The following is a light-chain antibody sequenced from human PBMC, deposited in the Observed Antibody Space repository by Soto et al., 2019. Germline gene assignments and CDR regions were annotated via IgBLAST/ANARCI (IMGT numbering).Light chain of an antibody. CDR3: QSFDRSLSGWL. J-gene: IGLJ3*02. V-gene: IGLV1-40*01. Sequence: QSVLTQPPSVSGAPGQRVTISCTGSSSNIGAGYDVHWYQQLPGTAPKLLISGDTNRPSGVPDRFSGSKSGTSASLAITGLRAEDEADYYCQSFDRSLSGWLFGGGTKLTVL. CDR1: SSNIGAGYD. CDR2: GDT.